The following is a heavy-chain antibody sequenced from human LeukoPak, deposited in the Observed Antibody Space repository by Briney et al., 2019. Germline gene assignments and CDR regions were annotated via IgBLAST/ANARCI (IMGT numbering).Heavy chain of an antibody. CDR1: GFTFSSYG. V-gene: IGHV3-30*18. Sequence: GRSLRLSCAASGFTFSSYGMHWVRQAPGKGLEWVAVISYDGSNKYYADPVKGRFTISRDNSKNTLYLQMNSLRAEDTAVYYCAKDFKLFDYYDSSGLDYWGQGTLVTVSS. D-gene: IGHD3-22*01. J-gene: IGHJ4*02. CDR3: AKDFKLFDYYDSSGLDY. CDR2: ISYDGSNK.